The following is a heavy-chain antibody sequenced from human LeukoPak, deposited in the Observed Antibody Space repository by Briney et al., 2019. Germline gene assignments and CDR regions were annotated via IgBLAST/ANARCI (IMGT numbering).Heavy chain of an antibody. J-gene: IGHJ4*02. CDR1: GFTFSRYS. D-gene: IGHD4/OR15-4a*01. CDR3: ASESAANDY. CDR2: ISSSSSYI. Sequence: PGGSLRLSCAASGFTFSRYSMNWVREAPEKRLEWVSSISSSSSYIYYADSVNGRFTVSRDNAQNSLYLQMNSLRAEDTAVYYCASESAANDYWGQGSLVTVSS. V-gene: IGHV3-21*01.